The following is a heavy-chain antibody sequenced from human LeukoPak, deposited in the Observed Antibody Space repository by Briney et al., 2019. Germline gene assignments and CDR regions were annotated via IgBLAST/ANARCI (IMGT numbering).Heavy chain of an antibody. V-gene: IGHV3-30*04. CDR1: GFTFGSYV. CDR3: ARDLSPGLRFHNFDY. CDR2: ISYDGSNK. Sequence: PGRSLRLSCAASGFTFGSYVMHWVRQAPGKGLEWVAIISYDGSNKYYADSVKGRFTISRDNSKNTLYLQMNSLRAEDTAVYYCARDLSPGLRFHNFDYWGQGTLVTVSS. J-gene: IGHJ4*02. D-gene: IGHD5-12*01.